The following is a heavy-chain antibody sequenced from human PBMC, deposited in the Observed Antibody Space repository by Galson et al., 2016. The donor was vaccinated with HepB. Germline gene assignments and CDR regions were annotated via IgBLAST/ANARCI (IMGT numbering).Heavy chain of an antibody. D-gene: IGHD1-26*01. CDR2: ISSSSSYM. CDR1: AFTFSSYS. Sequence: AASAFTFSSYSMNWVRQAPGKGLEWVSSISSSSSYMYYADSVKGRFTISRDNAQNSLYLQLNSLRAEDTAVYYCAGSYSNYYYYMDVWGKGTTVTVSS. V-gene: IGHV3-21*01. CDR3: AGSYSNYYYYMDV. J-gene: IGHJ6*03.